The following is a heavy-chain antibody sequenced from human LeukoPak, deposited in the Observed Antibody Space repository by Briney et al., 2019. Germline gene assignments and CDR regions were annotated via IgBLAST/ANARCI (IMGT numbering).Heavy chain of an antibody. V-gene: IGHV4-4*07. J-gene: IGHJ4*02. CDR1: GGSISSYY. CDR3: ARRSGSYRNFDY. Sequence: SETLSLTCTVPGGSISSYYWSWIRQPAGKGLEWIGRIYTSGSTNYNPSLKSRVTISVDTSKNQFSLKLSSVTAADTAVYYCARRSGSYRNFDYWGQGTLVTVSS. D-gene: IGHD1-26*01. CDR2: IYTSGST.